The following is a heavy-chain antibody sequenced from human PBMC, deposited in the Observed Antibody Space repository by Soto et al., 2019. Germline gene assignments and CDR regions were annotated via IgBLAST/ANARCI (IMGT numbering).Heavy chain of an antibody. D-gene: IGHD3-3*01. V-gene: IGHV3-74*01. CDR2: INSDGNST. J-gene: IGHJ6*04. Sequence: PGGSLRLSCAASGFTFSPFWMHWVRQVPGKGPVWVSRINSDGNSTSYADSVKGRFTISRDNAKNTLYLQMNSLRAEDTAVYYCERGDVGVFDLGGKGTRVTVPS. CDR3: ERGDVGVFDL. CDR1: GFTFSPFW.